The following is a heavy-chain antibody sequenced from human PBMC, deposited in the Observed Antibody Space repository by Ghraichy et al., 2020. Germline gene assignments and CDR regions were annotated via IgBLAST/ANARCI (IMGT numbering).Heavy chain of an antibody. Sequence: GGSLRLSCAASGFTFSSYAMSWVRQAPGKGLEWVSAISGSGGSTYYADSVKGRFTISRDNSKNTLYLQMNSLRAEDTAVYYCAKGGYDFWSGLDYYGMDVWGQGTTVTVSS. CDR3: AKGGYDFWSGLDYYGMDV. J-gene: IGHJ6*02. CDR1: GFTFSSYA. CDR2: ISGSGGST. V-gene: IGHV3-23*01. D-gene: IGHD3-3*01.